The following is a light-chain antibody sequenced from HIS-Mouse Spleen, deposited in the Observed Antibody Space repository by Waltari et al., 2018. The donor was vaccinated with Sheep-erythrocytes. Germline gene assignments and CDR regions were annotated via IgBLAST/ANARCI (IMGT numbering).Light chain of an antibody. Sequence: SSELTQDPAVSVALGQTVRITCQGDSLRSYYASWYQQKPGQAPVLVIYGKNNRPSGIPDRFSGSSSGNPASLTITGAQAEDEADYYCNSRDSSGNHYVFGTGTKFTVL. V-gene: IGLV3-19*01. CDR1: SLRSYY. CDR3: NSRDSSGNHYV. CDR2: GKN. J-gene: IGLJ1*01.